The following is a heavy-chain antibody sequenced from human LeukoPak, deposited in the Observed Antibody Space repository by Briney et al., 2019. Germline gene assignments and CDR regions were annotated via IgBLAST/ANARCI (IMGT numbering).Heavy chain of an antibody. D-gene: IGHD6-6*01. J-gene: IGHJ4*02. CDR1: GYTFTGYY. Sequence: EASVKVSCKASGYTFTGYYLHWVRQAPGQGLEWMGGINPNSGATNYAQKFQGRVTMTSDTSISTAYMELSRLRSDDTAVYYCARVQYSGSAALDYWGQGTLLTDSS. V-gene: IGHV1-2*02. CDR3: ARVQYSGSAALDY. CDR2: INPNSGAT.